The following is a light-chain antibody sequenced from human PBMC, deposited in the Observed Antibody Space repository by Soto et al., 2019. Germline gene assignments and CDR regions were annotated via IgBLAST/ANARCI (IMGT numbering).Light chain of an antibody. CDR1: QSVSSSY. V-gene: IGKV3-20*01. CDR2: GAS. J-gene: IGKJ3*01. CDR3: QQYGSSVFT. Sequence: EIVLTQSPGTLSLSPGERATLSCRASQSVSSSYLASYQQKPGQAPRLLIYGASSRATGIPDRFSGSGSGTDFTLTISRLEPEDFAVYYCQQYGSSVFTFGPGTKVDIK.